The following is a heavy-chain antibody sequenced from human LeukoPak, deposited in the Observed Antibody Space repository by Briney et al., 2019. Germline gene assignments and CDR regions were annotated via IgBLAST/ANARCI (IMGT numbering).Heavy chain of an antibody. Sequence: GGSLRLSCTASGFSFSSYWMSWVRQAPGKGLEWVANVKQDGSETYYVDSLKGRFTISRDNAKNSLYLQMGSLRAEDTAIYYCARDKFPATNIPLIDFWGPGTLVTVPS. V-gene: IGHV3-7*03. CDR2: VKQDGSET. CDR1: GFSFSSYW. J-gene: IGHJ4*02. CDR3: ARDKFPATNIPLIDF. D-gene: IGHD2-2*02.